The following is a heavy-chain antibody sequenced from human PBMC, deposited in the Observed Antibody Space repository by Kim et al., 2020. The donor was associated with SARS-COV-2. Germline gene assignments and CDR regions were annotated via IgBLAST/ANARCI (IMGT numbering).Heavy chain of an antibody. V-gene: IGHV4-39*01. Sequence: SLKGRVTISVATSKNQFSLKLSSVTAADTAVYYCARSYYDFWGGYEFIDYWGQGTLVTVSS. J-gene: IGHJ4*02. CDR3: ARSYYDFWGGYEFIDY. D-gene: IGHD3-3*01.